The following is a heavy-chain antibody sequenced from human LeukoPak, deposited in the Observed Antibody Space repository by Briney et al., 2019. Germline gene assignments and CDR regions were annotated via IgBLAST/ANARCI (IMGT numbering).Heavy chain of an antibody. CDR1: GGSISTYF. J-gene: IGHJ4*02. D-gene: IGHD3-22*01. CDR2: MYLSGTT. CDR3: AGLVGRYSSGLYYYYFDY. V-gene: IGHV4-59*12. Sequence: PSETLSLTCSVSGGSISTYFWSWIRQPPGKGLEWIGEMYLSGTTHSNPSVKSRVTISIDKSKNQFFLNLSSVTAADTAVYYCAGLVGRYSSGLYYYYFDYWGQGTLVTVSS.